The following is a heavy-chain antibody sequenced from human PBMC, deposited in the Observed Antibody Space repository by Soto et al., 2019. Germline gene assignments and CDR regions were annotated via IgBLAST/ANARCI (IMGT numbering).Heavy chain of an antibody. D-gene: IGHD7-27*01. V-gene: IGHV3-74*01. CDR1: GFTFSNYW. J-gene: IGHJ4*02. CDR2: INTVGNYT. CDR3: YCRLGD. Sequence: EVQLVESGGGLVQPGGSLRLSCAASGFTFSNYWMHWVRQAPEKGLAWVSRINTVGNYTIYADSVKGRFTISRDNAKNTGYEQTVSLRVDDTAVDYCYCRLGDWGQGTLVTVSS.